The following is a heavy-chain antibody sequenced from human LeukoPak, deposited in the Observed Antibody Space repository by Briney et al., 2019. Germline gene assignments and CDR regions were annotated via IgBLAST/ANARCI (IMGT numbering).Heavy chain of an antibody. CDR3: AKSESAPYYYYGMDV. J-gene: IGHJ6*02. CDR1: GFTFSSYS. V-gene: IGHV3-23*01. Sequence: GGSLRLSFAASGFTFSSYSMNWVRQAPGKGLEWVSAISGSGGSTYYADSVKGRFTISRDNSKNTLYLQMNSLRAEDTAVYYCAKSESAPYYYYGMDVWGQGTTVTVSS. CDR2: ISGSGGST.